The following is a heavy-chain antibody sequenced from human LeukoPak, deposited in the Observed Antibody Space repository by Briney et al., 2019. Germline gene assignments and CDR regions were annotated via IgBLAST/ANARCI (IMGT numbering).Heavy chain of an antibody. CDR2: ISSSSSYI. D-gene: IGHD2-2*01. V-gene: IGHV3-21*01. J-gene: IGHJ4*02. CDR3: AKDQKWGPADYYFDS. CDR1: GFTFSGYS. Sequence: GGSLRLSCAASGFTFSGYSMSWVRQAPGKGLEWVSSISSSSSYIYYADSVKGRFTISRDNAKNSLYLQMNSLRAEDTAVYYCAKDQKWGPADYYFDSWGQGTLVTVSS.